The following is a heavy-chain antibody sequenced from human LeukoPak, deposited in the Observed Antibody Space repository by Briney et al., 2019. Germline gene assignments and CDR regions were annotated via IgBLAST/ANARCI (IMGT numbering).Heavy chain of an antibody. CDR1: GGSISSYY. V-gene: IGHV4-4*07. D-gene: IGHD6-25*01. Sequence: SETLSLTCTVSGGSISSYYWTWIRQSAGKGLEWIGRINTRGSTNYNPSLRSRVTMSVNTSKNQFSLNLTSVTAADTAVYSCAREGGDPRWLDPWGQGTLVTVSS. CDR2: INTRGST. J-gene: IGHJ5*02. CDR3: AREGGDPRWLDP.